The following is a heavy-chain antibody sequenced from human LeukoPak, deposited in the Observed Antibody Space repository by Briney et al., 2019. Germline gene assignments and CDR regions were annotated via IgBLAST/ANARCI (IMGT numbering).Heavy chain of an antibody. Sequence: PGGSLRLSCAASGFTLSSYWMHWVRQAPGKGLVWVSRINSDGSSTSYADSVKGRFTISRDNAKNTLYLQMNSLRAEDTAVYYCAREYCSSTSCYIPRNWFDPWGQGTLVTVSS. CDR3: AREYCSSTSCYIPRNWFDP. J-gene: IGHJ5*02. CDR2: INSDGSST. V-gene: IGHV3-74*01. D-gene: IGHD2-2*02. CDR1: GFTLSSYW.